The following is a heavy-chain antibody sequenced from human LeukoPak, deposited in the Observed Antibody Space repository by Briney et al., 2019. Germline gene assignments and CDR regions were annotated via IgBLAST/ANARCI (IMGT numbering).Heavy chain of an antibody. V-gene: IGHV1-46*01. CDR1: GYTFTSYH. CDR3: ARDYVDDIPMIKDY. CDR2: INLSGRST. D-gene: IGHD2-8*01. J-gene: IGHJ4*02. Sequence: ASVKVSCKASGYTFTSYHIHWVRQAPGQGLEWMGKINLSGRSTTYAQKFQGRVTMTRDTSTSTVYMELSSLRSEDTAVYYCARDYVDDIPMIKDYWGQGTLVTVSS.